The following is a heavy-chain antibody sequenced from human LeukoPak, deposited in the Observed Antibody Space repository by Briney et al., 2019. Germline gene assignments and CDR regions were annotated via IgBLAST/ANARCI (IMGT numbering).Heavy chain of an antibody. J-gene: IGHJ4*02. CDR3: ARGEGSGSYYKPFDY. D-gene: IGHD3-10*01. CDR1: GGSISSGGYY. Sequence: SETPSLTCTVSGGSISSGGYYWSWIRQHPGKGLEWIGYIYYSGSTYYNPSLKSRVTISVDTCKNQFSLKLSSVTAADTAVYYCARGEGSGSYYKPFDYWGQGTLVTVSS. CDR2: IYYSGST. V-gene: IGHV4-31*03.